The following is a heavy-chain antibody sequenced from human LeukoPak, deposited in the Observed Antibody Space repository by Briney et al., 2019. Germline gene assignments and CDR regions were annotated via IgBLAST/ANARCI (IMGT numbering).Heavy chain of an antibody. CDR3: ARGAAAGKFGY. D-gene: IGHD6-13*01. CDR1: GYTFTSYG. V-gene: IGHV1-18*01. Sequence: ASVKVSCKASGYTFTSYGISWVRQAPGQGLEWMGWISAYNGNTNYAQKLQGRVTITADKSTSTAYMELSSLRSEDTAVYYCARGAAAGKFGYWGQGTLVTVSS. CDR2: ISAYNGNT. J-gene: IGHJ4*02.